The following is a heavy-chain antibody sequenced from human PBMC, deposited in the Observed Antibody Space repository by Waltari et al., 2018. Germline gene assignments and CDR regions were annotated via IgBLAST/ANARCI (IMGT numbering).Heavy chain of an antibody. CDR3: ARGRMAVKRSAFDI. CDR2: MNPNSGNT. D-gene: IGHD6-19*01. V-gene: IGHV1-8*03. CDR1: GYTFPRYD. J-gene: IGHJ3*02. Sequence: QVQLVQSGAEVKKPGASVKVSCKASGYTFPRYDINRVRQATGQGLEWMGWMNPNSGNTGYAQKFQGRVTITRNTSISTAYMELSSLRSEDTAVYYCARGRMAVKRSAFDIWGQGTMVTVSS.